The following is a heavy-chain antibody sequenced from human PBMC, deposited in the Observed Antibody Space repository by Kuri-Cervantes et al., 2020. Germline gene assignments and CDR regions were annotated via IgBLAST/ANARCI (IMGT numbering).Heavy chain of an antibody. D-gene: IGHD3-16*02. Sequence: SETLSLTCDVSDYSISSGYYWGWIRQPPGKGLEWIGSLYLGETTSYNTSLKSRVTISVDSSKNQFSLRLSSVTAADTAVYYCARLIREITFGGVIGYYFDYWGQGTLVTVSS. J-gene: IGHJ4*02. CDR1: DYSISSGYY. CDR2: LYLGETT. CDR3: ARLIREITFGGVIGYYFDY. V-gene: IGHV4-38-2*01.